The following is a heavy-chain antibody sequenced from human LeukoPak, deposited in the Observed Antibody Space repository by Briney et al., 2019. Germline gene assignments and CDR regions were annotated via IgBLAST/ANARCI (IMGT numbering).Heavy chain of an antibody. D-gene: IGHD2-15*01. CDR1: GDTFVTYT. CDR2: VIPSLDVS. V-gene: IGHV1-69*04. CDR3: ARDHCSRGSCLGGH. Sequence: SVKVSCKASGDTFVTYTFSWVRQAPGQGLEWMGRVIPSLDVSNYAEKFQGRVTINADKSSSTTYMELTSLRSEDAAMYYCARDHCSRGSCLGGHWGQGTLVTVSS. J-gene: IGHJ4*02.